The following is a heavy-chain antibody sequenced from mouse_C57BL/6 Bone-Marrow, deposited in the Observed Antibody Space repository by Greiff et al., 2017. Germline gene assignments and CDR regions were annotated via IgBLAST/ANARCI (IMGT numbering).Heavy chain of an antibody. CDR2: IYPRSGNT. V-gene: IGHV1-81*01. CDR1: GYTFTSYG. CDR3: ARGGGNYLYYFAY. J-gene: IGHJ2*01. D-gene: IGHD2-1*01. Sequence: QVQLQQSGAELARPGASVKLSCKASGYTFTSYGISWVKQRTGQGLEWSGEIYPRSGNTYYNEKFKGKATLNADKSSSTAYMELRSLTSEDSAVYFCARGGGNYLYYFAYWGQGTTLTVSS.